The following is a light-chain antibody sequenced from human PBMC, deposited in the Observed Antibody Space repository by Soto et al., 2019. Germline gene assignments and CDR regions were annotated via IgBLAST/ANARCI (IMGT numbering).Light chain of an antibody. CDR2: DAS. CDR3: QHYNYWPYT. J-gene: IGKJ2*01. V-gene: IGKV3-15*01. Sequence: EIVMTQSPATLSLSPGERATLSCRASQTIDNTLAWYQRKPGQAPRLLIYDASTRATGVPARFSRSGSGTDFTLTISSLQSEDFAVYYCQHYNYWPYTFGQGTKVEIK. CDR1: QTIDNT.